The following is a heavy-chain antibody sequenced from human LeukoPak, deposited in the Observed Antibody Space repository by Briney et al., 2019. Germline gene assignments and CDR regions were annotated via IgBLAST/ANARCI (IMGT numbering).Heavy chain of an antibody. J-gene: IGHJ4*02. CDR2: ISSSGSTI. Sequence: GGSLRLSXAASGFTFSSYEMNWVRQAPGKGLEWVSYISSSGSTIYYADSVKGRFTISRDNAKNSLYLQMNSLRAEDTAVYYCARDHRIVGSRGTFDYWGQGTLVTVSS. V-gene: IGHV3-48*03. CDR1: GFTFSSYE. D-gene: IGHD1-26*01. CDR3: ARDHRIVGSRGTFDY.